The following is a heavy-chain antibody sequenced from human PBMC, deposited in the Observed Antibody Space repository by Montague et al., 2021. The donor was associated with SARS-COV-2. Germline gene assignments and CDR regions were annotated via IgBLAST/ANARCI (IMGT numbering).Heavy chain of an antibody. CDR1: GFSHTIHY. D-gene: IGHD2-8*02. J-gene: IGHJ4*02. CDR3: VREVWWSFDL. CDR2: IIREGTET. V-gene: IGHV3-7*03. Sequence: SLRLSCAASGFSHTIHYMSWVRQAPGKGLQWIAKIIREGTETYYADSVRGRFIVSRDNAKKSMTLEMHSLTVDDTAVYYCVREVWWSFDLWGQGAPVTVSS.